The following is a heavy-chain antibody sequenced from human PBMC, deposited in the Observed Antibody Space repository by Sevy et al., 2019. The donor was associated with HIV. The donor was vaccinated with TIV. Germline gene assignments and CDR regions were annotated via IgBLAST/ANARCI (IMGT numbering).Heavy chain of an antibody. Sequence: SGPTLVNPTQTLTLTCTFSGFSLSTSGMRVSWIRQPPGKALGWLARIDWDDDKFYSTSLKTRLTSSKDTSKNQVVLTMTNMDPVDTATYYCARAGAGGWFDPWGQGTLVTVSS. V-gene: IGHV2-70*04. CDR2: IDWDDDK. J-gene: IGHJ5*02. CDR3: ARAGAGGWFDP. D-gene: IGHD3-16*01. CDR1: GFSLSTSGMR.